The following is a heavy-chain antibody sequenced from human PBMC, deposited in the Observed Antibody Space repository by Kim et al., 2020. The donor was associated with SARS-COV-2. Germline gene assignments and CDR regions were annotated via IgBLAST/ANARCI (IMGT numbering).Heavy chain of an antibody. Sequence: SETLSLTCAVYGGSFSGYYWSWIRQPPGKGLEWIGEINHSGSTNYNPSLKSRVTISVDTSKNQFSLKLSSVTAADTAVYYCARGHGPSSDYWGQGTLVTVSS. CDR3: ARGHGPSSDY. D-gene: IGHD4-17*01. J-gene: IGHJ4*02. CDR2: INHSGST. CDR1: GGSFSGYY. V-gene: IGHV4-34*01.